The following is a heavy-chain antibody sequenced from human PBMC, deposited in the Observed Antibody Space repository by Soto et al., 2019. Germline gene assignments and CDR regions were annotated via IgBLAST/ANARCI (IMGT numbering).Heavy chain of an antibody. Sequence: GSLRLSCAASGFSFSSYTMNWVRHSPGKGLEWVSCISGTSSYSYYADSVQGRFTISRDNAKTSVYLQLNSLTVEDTAIYYCTRDPREGRPFDYWYQGALDTVSS. J-gene: IGHJ4*02. CDR2: ISGTSSYS. V-gene: IGHV3-21*01. CDR3: TRDPREGRPFDY. CDR1: GFSFSSYT. D-gene: IGHD1-26*01.